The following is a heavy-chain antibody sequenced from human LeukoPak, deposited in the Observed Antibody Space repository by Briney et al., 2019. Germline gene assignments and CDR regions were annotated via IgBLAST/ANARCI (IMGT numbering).Heavy chain of an antibody. Sequence: GGSLRLSCAASGFTFGSYGMHWVRQAPGKGLEWVSIIWYDGSDKYYADSVKGRFTISRDNSKNTLYLQMNSLRAEDTAVYYCARGPLYCSGGSCCPAGFDYWGQGTLVTVSS. J-gene: IGHJ4*02. CDR1: GFTFGSYG. D-gene: IGHD2-15*01. CDR2: IWYDGSDK. V-gene: IGHV3-33*01. CDR3: ARGPLYCSGGSCCPAGFDY.